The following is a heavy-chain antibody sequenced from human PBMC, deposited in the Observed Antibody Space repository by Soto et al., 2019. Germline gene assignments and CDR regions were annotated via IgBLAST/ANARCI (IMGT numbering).Heavy chain of an antibody. D-gene: IGHD3-16*01. CDR1: GFTFSNYW. V-gene: IGHV3-74*01. Sequence: EVQLVESGGGLVQPGGSLRLSCAASGFTFSNYWMHWVRQAPGKGLVWVSRINSDGSSISYADSVKGRFTISRDNAKNTLYLQLNRLRAEDTAVYSCASGGGDYGDYWGQGTLVTVSS. CDR3: ASGGGDYGDY. CDR2: INSDGSSI. J-gene: IGHJ4*02.